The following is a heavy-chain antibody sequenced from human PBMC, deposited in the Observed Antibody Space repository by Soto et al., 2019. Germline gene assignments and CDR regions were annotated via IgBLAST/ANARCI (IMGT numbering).Heavy chain of an antibody. CDR3: ARGGYYGSGSYYNGQGPFYYGMDV. J-gene: IGHJ6*02. CDR2: IYYSGST. D-gene: IGHD3-10*01. CDR1: CGSISSYY. Sequence: PSETLSLTCTVSCGSISSYYWSWIRQPPGKGLEWIGYIYYSGSTNYNPSLKSRVTISVDTSKNQFSLKLSSVTAADTAVYYCARGGYYGSGSYYNGQGPFYYGMDVWGQGTTVTVSS. V-gene: IGHV4-59*01.